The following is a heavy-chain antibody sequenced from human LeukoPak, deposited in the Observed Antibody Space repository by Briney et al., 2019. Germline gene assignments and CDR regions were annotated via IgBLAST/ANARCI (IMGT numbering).Heavy chain of an antibody. CDR1: GFTVSSNY. CDR3: AKVDDSSGYGYYYGMDV. J-gene: IGHJ6*02. Sequence: GGSLRLSCAASGFTVSSNYMSWVRRAPGKGLEWVSVIYSGGSTYYADSVKGRFTISRHNSKNTLYLQMNSLRAEDTAVYYRAKVDDSSGYGYYYGMDVWGQGTTVTVSS. V-gene: IGHV3-53*01. CDR2: IYSGGST. D-gene: IGHD3-22*01.